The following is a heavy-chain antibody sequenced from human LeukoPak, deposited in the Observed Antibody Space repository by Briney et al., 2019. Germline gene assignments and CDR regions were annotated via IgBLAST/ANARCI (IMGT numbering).Heavy chain of an antibody. CDR2: ISESGDTT. Sequence: GGSLRLSCAASGFTFSNYAMNWVRQAPGKGLEWVSSISESGDTTHYADSVRGRFTISRDNAQNTLYLQMNTLRAEDTALYYCAKQWVDCWGQGTLVTVSS. CDR1: GFTFSNYA. CDR3: AKQWVDC. D-gene: IGHD1-26*01. J-gene: IGHJ4*02. V-gene: IGHV3-23*01.